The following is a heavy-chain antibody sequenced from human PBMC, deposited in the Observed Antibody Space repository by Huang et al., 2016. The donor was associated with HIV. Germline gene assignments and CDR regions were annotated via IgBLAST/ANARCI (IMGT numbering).Heavy chain of an antibody. Sequence: EVQLVESGGGLVQPGGSLRLSCAASGFTFSSYWGHWVRQAPGKVLVWCSRINNDGSITTYSDSLKGRITISRDNARNTMYLQMTTLSAGDTAVYYCARHRSSGGVEEAFDIWGPGTLVTVAS. CDR1: GFTFSSYW. V-gene: IGHV3-74*03. CDR3: ARHRSSGGVEEAFDI. J-gene: IGHJ3*02. D-gene: IGHD2-8*02. CDR2: INNDGSIT.